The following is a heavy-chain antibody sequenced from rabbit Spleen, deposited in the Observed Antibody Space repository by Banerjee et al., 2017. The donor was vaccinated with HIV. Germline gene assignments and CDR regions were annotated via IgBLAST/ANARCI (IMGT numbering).Heavy chain of an antibody. CDR3: ARDTGTSFSTYGMDL. D-gene: IGHD8-1*01. V-gene: IGHV1S45*01. Sequence: QEQLVESGGGLVQPEGSLTLTCTASGFSFSSSYYMCWVRQAPGKGLEWIACISAGSSGSTYYASWAKGRFTISKSSSTTVTLQMTSLTAADTATYFCARDTGTSFSTYGMDLWGPGTLVTVS. J-gene: IGHJ6*01. CDR1: GFSFSSSYY. CDR2: ISAGSSGST.